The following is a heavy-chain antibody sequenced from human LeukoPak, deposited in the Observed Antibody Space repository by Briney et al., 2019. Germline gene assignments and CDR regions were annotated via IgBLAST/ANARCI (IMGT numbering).Heavy chain of an antibody. CDR1: GFTFRHYA. D-gene: IGHD4-17*01. CDR3: AKGGHYSFFDL. CDR2: ISGSDVST. V-gene: IGHV3-23*01. J-gene: IGHJ2*01. Sequence: QAGGSLRLSCVASGFTFRHYAMSWVRQAPGKGLEWVSSISGSDVSTYYAESVKGRFTISRDNSKNTLYLQMSTLRADDTAIYYCAKGGHYSFFDLWGRGTLVTVSS.